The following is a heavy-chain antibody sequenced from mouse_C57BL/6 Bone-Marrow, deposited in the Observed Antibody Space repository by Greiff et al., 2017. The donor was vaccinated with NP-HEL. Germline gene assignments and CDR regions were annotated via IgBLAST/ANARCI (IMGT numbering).Heavy chain of an antibody. V-gene: IGHV8-12*01. CDR3: ARGSRVWYFDV. CDR1: GFSLSTSGMG. CDR2: TYWDDDK. Sequence: QVTLKVSGPGILQSSQTLSLTCSFSGFSLSTSGMGVGWIRPPSGKGLEWLAHTYWDDDKRYNPSLKSRLTISKDTSRNHVFVKITSVDMADTATDDYARGSRVWYFDVWGTGTTVTVSS. D-gene: IGHD1-1*01. J-gene: IGHJ1*03.